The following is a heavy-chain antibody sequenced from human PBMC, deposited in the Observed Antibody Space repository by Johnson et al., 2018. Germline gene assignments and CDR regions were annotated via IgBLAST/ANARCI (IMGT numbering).Heavy chain of an antibody. J-gene: IGHJ6*03. CDR3: AKRYYDSVWGSLYYYMDV. Sequence: VQLVESGGGLVQPGGSRRLSCAASGFTFSSYWMSWVRQAPGKGLEWVANIKQDGSNKYYADPVKGRFTISRDNSNNTLYLQMNSLRAEDTAVYYCAKRYYDSVWGSLYYYMDVWGKGTTVTVSS. V-gene: IGHV3-7*01. CDR2: IKQDGSNK. D-gene: IGHD3-16*01. CDR1: GFTFSSYW.